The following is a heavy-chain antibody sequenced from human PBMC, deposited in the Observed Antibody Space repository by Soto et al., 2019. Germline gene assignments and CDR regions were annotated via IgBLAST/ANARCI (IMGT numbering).Heavy chain of an antibody. J-gene: IGHJ5*02. CDR2: IWYDGSNK. CDR1: GFTFSSYG. Sequence: LRLSCAASGFTFSSYGMHWVRQAPGKGLEWVAVIWYDGSNKYYADSVKGRFTISRDNSKNTLYLQMNSLRAEDTAVYYCARDGGYCSSTSCPASLDPWGQGTLVTVSS. V-gene: IGHV3-33*01. D-gene: IGHD2-2*01. CDR3: ARDGGYCSSTSCPASLDP.